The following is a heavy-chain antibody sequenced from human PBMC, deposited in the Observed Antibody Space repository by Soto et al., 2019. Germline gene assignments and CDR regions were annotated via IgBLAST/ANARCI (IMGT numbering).Heavy chain of an antibody. Sequence: ASVKVSCKASGYTFTSYGISWVRQAPGQGLEWMGWISAHNGNTNYAQKLQGRVTMTTDTSTSTAYMELRSLRSDDTAVYYCARCSSTSCYTPFDYWGQGTLVTVSS. CDR3: ARCSSTSCYTPFDY. CDR1: GYTFTSYG. D-gene: IGHD2-2*02. CDR2: ISAHNGNT. J-gene: IGHJ4*02. V-gene: IGHV1-18*01.